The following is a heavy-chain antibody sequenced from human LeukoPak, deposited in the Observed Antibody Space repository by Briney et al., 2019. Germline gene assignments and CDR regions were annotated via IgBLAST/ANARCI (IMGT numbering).Heavy chain of an antibody. D-gene: IGHD2-21*01. CDR1: GFTFRNYA. Sequence: GASLRLSCAASGFTFRNYAMSWVRQAPGKGLEWVSGISSDGRAFYSDSVKGRFTIFRDNSKNTLYLQMNSLRAEDTAVYYCAKEAAVIAIPYFDYWGQGTLVTVSS. J-gene: IGHJ4*02. CDR2: ISSDGRA. CDR3: AKEAAVIAIPYFDY. V-gene: IGHV3-23*01.